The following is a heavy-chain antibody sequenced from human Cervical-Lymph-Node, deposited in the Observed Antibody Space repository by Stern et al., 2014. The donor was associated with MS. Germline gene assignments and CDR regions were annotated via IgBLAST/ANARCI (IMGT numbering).Heavy chain of an antibody. CDR3: AKKSVGTTGTTTAFDY. CDR2: ISYDADVK. V-gene: IGHV3-30*18. J-gene: IGHJ4*02. CDR1: GFTFSNYG. Sequence: VQLVESGGGVVQPGTSLRLSCAVSGFTFSNYGMHWVLQAPGKGLEWVAVISYDADVKFYADSVKGRFTISRDTPKNTMYLQLNSLKVEDTAVYFCAKKSVGTTGTTTAFDYWGQGTLVTVSS. D-gene: IGHD1-1*01.